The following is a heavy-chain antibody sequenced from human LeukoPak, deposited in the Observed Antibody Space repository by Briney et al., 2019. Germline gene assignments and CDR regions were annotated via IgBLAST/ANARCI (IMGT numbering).Heavy chain of an antibody. D-gene: IGHD1-1*01. Sequence: GGSLRLSCAASGFTFSSYEMNWVRQAPGKGLEWVSYISSSGSTIYYADSVKGRFTISRDNSKNTLYLQMNSLRAEDTAVYYCAKDHRRRLRPLEDWTDYWGQGTLVTVSS. CDR3: AKDHRRRLRPLEDWTDY. V-gene: IGHV3-48*03. CDR2: ISSSGSTI. J-gene: IGHJ4*02. CDR1: GFTFSSYE.